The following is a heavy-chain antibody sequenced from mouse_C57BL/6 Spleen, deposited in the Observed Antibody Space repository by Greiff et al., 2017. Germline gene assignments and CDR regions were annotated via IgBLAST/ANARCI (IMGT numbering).Heavy chain of an antibody. J-gene: IGHJ2*01. V-gene: IGHV1-50*01. Sequence: QVQLQQPGAELVKPGASVKLSCKASGYTFTSYWMPWVKQRPGQGLEWIGEIDPSDSYTNYNQKFKGKATLTVDTASSTAYMQLSSLTSEDSAVYYWASSSSCPGRGDWGKGPTLTVSS. CDR2: IDPSDSYT. CDR3: ASSSSCPGRGD. D-gene: IGHD3-2*02. CDR1: GYTFTSYW.